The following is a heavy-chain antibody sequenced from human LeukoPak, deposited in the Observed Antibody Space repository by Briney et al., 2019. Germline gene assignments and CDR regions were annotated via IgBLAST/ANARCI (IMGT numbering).Heavy chain of an antibody. CDR2: INWNGGST. D-gene: IGHD3-22*01. J-gene: IGHJ4*02. V-gene: IGHV3-20*04. CDR1: GFTFDDYG. Sequence: PGGSLRLSCAASGFTFDDYGMSWVRQAPGKGLEWVSGINWNGGSTGYADSVKGRFTISRDNAKNSLYLQVNSLRAEDTALYYCARGVDSSGYWYYFDYWGQGTLVTVSS. CDR3: ARGVDSSGYWYYFDY.